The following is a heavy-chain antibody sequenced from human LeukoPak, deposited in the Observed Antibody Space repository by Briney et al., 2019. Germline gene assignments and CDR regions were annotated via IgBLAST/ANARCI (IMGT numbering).Heavy chain of an antibody. V-gene: IGHV1-3*04. CDR3: AREGYGAIDY. CDR2: INIDKGNT. Sequence: ASVKVSCKASGYTFTSYAVHWVRQAPGQRLEWMGWINIDKGNTRYSQKFQDRVTITRDTSASTVYKELSSLISEDTAVYYCAREGYGAIDYWGQGILVTVSS. D-gene: IGHD2-15*01. J-gene: IGHJ4*02. CDR1: GYTFTSYA.